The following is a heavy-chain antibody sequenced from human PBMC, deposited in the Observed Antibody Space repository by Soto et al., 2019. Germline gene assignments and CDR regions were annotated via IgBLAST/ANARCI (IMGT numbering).Heavy chain of an antibody. D-gene: IGHD4-17*01. CDR3: ARGPYYGDYADL. J-gene: IGHJ4*02. CDR2: INPNSGNT. CDR1: GYTFTSYD. V-gene: IGHV1-8*01. Sequence: XSVKVACKASGYTFTSYDINWVRQATGQGPEWMGWINPNSGNTGYAQKFQGRVTMTRNTSISTAYMALSSLRSEDTAVYYCARGPYYGDYADLWAQGTLVTVSS.